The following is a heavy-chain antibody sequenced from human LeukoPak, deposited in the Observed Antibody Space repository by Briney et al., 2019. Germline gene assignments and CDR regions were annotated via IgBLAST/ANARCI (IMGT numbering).Heavy chain of an antibody. Sequence: ASVKVSCKASGYTFTGYYIHWVRQAPGQGLEWMGWINPNSGGTNYAQKFQGRVTMTRDTSISTAYMELSRLRSDDTAVYYCARGKQWLVIGSFDYWGQGTLVTVSS. CDR3: ARGKQWLVIGSFDY. J-gene: IGHJ4*02. CDR1: GYTFTGYY. V-gene: IGHV1-2*02. CDR2: INPNSGGT. D-gene: IGHD6-19*01.